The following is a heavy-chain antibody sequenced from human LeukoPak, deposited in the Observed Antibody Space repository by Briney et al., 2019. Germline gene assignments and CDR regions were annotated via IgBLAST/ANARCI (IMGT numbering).Heavy chain of an antibody. J-gene: IGHJ4*02. CDR3: VRSLERFGSRDY. Sequence: GGSLRLSCAASEFIYGAYWMTWVRQAPGKGLEWVAHINQDGTEKYYMDSVKGRFTISRDNAKKSLFLQMNSLTAEDTALYYCVRSLERFGSRDYWGQGTLVTVSS. CDR2: INQDGTEK. D-gene: IGHD3-10*01. V-gene: IGHV3-7*01. CDR1: EFIYGAYW.